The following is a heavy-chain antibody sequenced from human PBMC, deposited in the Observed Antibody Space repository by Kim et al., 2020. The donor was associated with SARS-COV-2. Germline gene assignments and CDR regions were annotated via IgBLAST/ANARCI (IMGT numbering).Heavy chain of an antibody. J-gene: IGHJ4*02. D-gene: IGHD3-10*01. V-gene: IGHV3-9*01. Sequence: KGRFTISRDNAKNTLHLEMNSLRTEDTALYYCAKVSSPYFGSGAYSPLDYWGQGSLVTVSS. CDR3: AKVSSPYFGSGAYSPLDY.